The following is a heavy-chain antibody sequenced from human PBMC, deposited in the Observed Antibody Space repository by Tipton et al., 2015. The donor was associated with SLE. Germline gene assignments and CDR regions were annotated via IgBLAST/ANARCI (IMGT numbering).Heavy chain of an antibody. Sequence: GSLRLSCAASGFTFSNYAMSWVRQAPGKGLECVSMLGSTGNTYYADSVKGRFIISGAISKTTLYLQMNSLRTEDTAIYYCAKGGTSATTWGPWGQGTLVTVSS. CDR3: AKGGTSATTWGP. V-gene: IGHV3-23*01. CDR2: MLGSTGNT. J-gene: IGHJ5*02. D-gene: IGHD4-17*01. CDR1: GFTFSNYA.